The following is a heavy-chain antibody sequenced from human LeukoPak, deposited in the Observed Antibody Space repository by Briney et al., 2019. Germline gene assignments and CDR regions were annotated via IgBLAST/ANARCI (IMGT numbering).Heavy chain of an antibody. J-gene: IGHJ4*01. Sequence: GGSLRLSCAASGFTFRNYYMHWVRQAPGKGLEWVAVISLDGNNEYYADSVKGRFSLSRDNSMNTLYLQLNSLRTEDTAMYYCARDLSGHRTYDYWGQGTLVTVSS. CDR3: ARDLSGHRTYDY. CDR1: GFTFRNYY. V-gene: IGHV3-30-3*01. CDR2: ISLDGNNE. D-gene: IGHD3-10*01.